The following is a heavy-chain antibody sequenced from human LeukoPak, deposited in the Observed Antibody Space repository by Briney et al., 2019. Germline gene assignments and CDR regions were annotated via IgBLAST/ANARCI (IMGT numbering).Heavy chain of an antibody. V-gene: IGHV3-53*01. CDR2: IYSGGST. Sequence: PGGSLRLSCAASGFTVSSNYMSWVRQAPGKGLEWVSVIYSGGSTYYADSVKGRFTISRDNSKNTLYLQMNSLRAEDTAVYYCARTSRTSSGYYFDYWGQGTLVTVSS. CDR3: ARTSRTSSGYYFDY. D-gene: IGHD3-22*01. J-gene: IGHJ4*02. CDR1: GFTVSSNY.